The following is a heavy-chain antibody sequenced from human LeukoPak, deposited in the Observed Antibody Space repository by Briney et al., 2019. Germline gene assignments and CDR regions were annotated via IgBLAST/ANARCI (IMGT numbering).Heavy chain of an antibody. CDR2: ISSSGADR. Sequence: GGSLRLPCTASGFTFSSCSMNWVRQAPGKGLEWVSSISSSGADRYHADSVKGRFSISRDNAKNSLYLQMNNLRAEDTAVYYCARQWGRSFDYWGQGTLVTVSS. D-gene: IGHD6-19*01. CDR1: GFTFSSCS. V-gene: IGHV3-21*01. J-gene: IGHJ4*02. CDR3: ARQWGRSFDY.